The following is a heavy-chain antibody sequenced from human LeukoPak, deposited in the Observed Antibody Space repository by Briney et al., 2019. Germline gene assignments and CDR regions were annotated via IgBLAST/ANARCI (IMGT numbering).Heavy chain of an antibody. CDR2: IYHSGST. CDR3: ARSPHVGWLRSFRVDHGDDYFDY. J-gene: IGHJ4*02. V-gene: IGHV4-38-2*02. Sequence: SETLSLTCTVSGYSISSGYYWGWIRQPPGKGLEWIGSIYHSGSTYYNPSLKSRVTISVDTSKNQFSLKLSSVTAADTAVYYCARSPHVGWLRSFRVDHGDDYFDYWGQGTLVTVSS. D-gene: IGHD5-12*01. CDR1: GYSISSGYY.